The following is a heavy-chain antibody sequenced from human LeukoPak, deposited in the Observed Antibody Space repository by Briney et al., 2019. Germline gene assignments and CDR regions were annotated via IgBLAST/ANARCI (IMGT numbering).Heavy chain of an antibody. Sequence: GRSLRLSCAASGFTFSSYAMHWVRQAPGKGLEWVAVISYDGSNKYYADSVKGRFTISRDNSKNTLYLQMNSLRAEDTAVYYCARDDRYCSGGSCFVRSHNFDYWGQGTLVTVSS. V-gene: IGHV3-30*04. CDR3: ARDDRYCSGGSCFVRSHNFDY. CDR2: ISYDGSNK. J-gene: IGHJ4*02. CDR1: GFTFSSYA. D-gene: IGHD2-15*01.